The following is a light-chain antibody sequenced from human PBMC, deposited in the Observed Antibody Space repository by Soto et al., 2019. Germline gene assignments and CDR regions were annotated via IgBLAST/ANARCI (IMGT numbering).Light chain of an antibody. Sequence: QSVLTQPPPASGSPVQSVTISCTGTSSDVGGYNFVSWFQQHPGKVPKLIMYEVSKRPSGVPDRFSGSKSGNTASLTVSGLQADDEADYYCSSYAATVYVFGTGTKVTVL. CDR1: SSDVGGYNF. CDR2: EVS. V-gene: IGLV2-8*01. J-gene: IGLJ1*01. CDR3: SSYAATVYV.